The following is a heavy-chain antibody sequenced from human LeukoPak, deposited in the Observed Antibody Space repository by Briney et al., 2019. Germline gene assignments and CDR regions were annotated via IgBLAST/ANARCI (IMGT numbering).Heavy chain of an antibody. CDR2: IKQDGSEK. V-gene: IGHV3-7*01. J-gene: IGHJ4*02. CDR1: GFTFSSYW. Sequence: PGGSLRLSCAASGFTFSSYWMSWVRQAPGKGLEWVANIKQDGSEKYYVDSVKGRFTISRDNAKNSLYLQMNSLRAEDTAVYYCARDNIAVAVGFDYWGQGTLVTVSS. D-gene: IGHD6-19*01. CDR3: ARDNIAVAVGFDY.